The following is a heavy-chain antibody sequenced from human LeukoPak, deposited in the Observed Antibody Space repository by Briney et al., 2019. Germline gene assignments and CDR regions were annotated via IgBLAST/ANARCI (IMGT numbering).Heavy chain of an antibody. V-gene: IGHV1-2*02. CDR1: GYTFTGYY. CDR3: ARGGGDTAMVTGH. J-gene: IGHJ4*02. Sequence: ASVKVSCKASGYTFTGYYMHWVRQAPGQGLEWMGWINPNSGGTNYAQKFQGRVTMTSDTSISTAYMELSRLRSDDMAVYYCARGGGDTAMVTGHWGQGTLVTVSS. CDR2: INPNSGGT. D-gene: IGHD5-18*01.